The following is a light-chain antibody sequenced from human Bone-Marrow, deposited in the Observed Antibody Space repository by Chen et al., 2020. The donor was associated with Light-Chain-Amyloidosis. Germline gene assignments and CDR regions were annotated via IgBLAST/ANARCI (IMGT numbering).Light chain of an antibody. CDR2: RDT. CDR3: QSEDSSGTYEVI. Sequence: SYELTQPPSVSVSPGQTARITCSGDDLPTKYAYWYQQKPGQAPVLVIHRDTERPSGISERFSGSSSGKTATLTISGGQEEDEADYDCQSEDSSGTYEVIFGGGTKLTVL. V-gene: IGLV3-25*03. J-gene: IGLJ2*01. CDR1: DLPTKY.